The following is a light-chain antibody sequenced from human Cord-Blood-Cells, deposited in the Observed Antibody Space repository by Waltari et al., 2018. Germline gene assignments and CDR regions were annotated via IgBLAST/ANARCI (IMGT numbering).Light chain of an antibody. CDR3: CSYAGSSTYVV. Sequence: QSALTQPASVSGSPGQSITLSCTGTSSYVGSYNLVSWYQQHPGKAPKLMIYEGSKRPSGFSNRFAGSKSGNTASMTISVLQAEDEADDYCCSYAGSSTYVVFGGGTKLTVL. J-gene: IGLJ2*01. V-gene: IGLV2-23*01. CDR1: SSYVGSYNL. CDR2: EGS.